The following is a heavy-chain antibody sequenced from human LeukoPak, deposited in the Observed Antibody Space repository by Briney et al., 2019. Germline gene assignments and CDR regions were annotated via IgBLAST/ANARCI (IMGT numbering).Heavy chain of an antibody. CDR1: GFTFNDHA. V-gene: IGHV3-23*01. CDR2: ISGSGGNT. D-gene: IGHD2-15*01. J-gene: IGHJ4*02. CDR3: VRDRDIDY. Sequence: GGSLRLSCAASGFTFNDHAMSWVRQAPGRGLEWVSAISGSGGNTYYAGSVEGRFTISRDNSKNTLYLQMDRLRVEDSAVYYCVRDRDIDYWGQGTLVTVSS.